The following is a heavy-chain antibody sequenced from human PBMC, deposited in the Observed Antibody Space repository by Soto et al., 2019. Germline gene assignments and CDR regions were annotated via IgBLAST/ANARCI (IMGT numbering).Heavy chain of an antibody. CDR1: GDSMATGGHY. CDR3: ARDKDLQPTVWGF. J-gene: IGHJ4*02. Sequence: PSETVSLTCTVSGDSMATGGHYYNWIRQVPGKGLEWIGYVYYSGATHYTPSLRARATISRDTSKNQFSLRLISVTAADTALYYCARDKDLQPTVWGFWGQGIQVTVSS. CDR2: VYYSGAT. V-gene: IGHV4-31*03. D-gene: IGHD3-16*01.